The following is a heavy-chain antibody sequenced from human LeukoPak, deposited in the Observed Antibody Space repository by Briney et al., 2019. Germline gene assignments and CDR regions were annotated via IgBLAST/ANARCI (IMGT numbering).Heavy chain of an antibody. J-gene: IGHJ6*03. CDR1: GFTLSSYA. CDR2: ISASGGST. Sequence: GGSLRLSCAASGFTLSSYAMSWVRQAPGKGLEWVSSISASGGSTNYADSVKGRFTISRDNSKNTVYLQMDSLRAEDTAVYYCAKVMKGSERLTMVRGVIIKTAGLYYMDVWGKGTTVTVSS. CDR3: AKVMKGSERLTMVRGVIIKTAGLYYMDV. D-gene: IGHD3-10*01. V-gene: IGHV3-23*01.